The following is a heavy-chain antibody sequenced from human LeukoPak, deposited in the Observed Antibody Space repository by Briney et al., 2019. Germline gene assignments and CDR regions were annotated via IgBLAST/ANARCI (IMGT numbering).Heavy chain of an antibody. D-gene: IGHD3-3*01. J-gene: IGHJ4*02. CDR2: ISWDSGSI. CDR1: GFTFEDYA. CDR3: AKDPYYDFWSGYYYFDY. Sequence: PGGSLRLSCAASGFTFEDYAMHWVRQAPGKGLEWVSGISWDSGSIGYADSVKGRFTISRDNAKNSLYLQMNSLRAEDTALYYCAKDPYYDFWSGYYYFDYWGQGTLVTVSS. V-gene: IGHV3-9*01.